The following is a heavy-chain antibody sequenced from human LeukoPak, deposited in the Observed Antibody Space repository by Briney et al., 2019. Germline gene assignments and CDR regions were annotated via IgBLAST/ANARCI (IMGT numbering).Heavy chain of an antibody. CDR3: AKDTPGLDY. V-gene: IGHV3-30*18. CDR1: GFTFSSYG. J-gene: IGHJ4*02. Sequence: GGSLRLSCAASGFTFSSYGMHWGRQAPGKGLEWVAVISYDGSNKYYADSVKGRFTISRDNSKNTLYLQMNSLRAEDTAVYYCAKDTPGLDYWGQGTLVTVSS. CDR2: ISYDGSNK.